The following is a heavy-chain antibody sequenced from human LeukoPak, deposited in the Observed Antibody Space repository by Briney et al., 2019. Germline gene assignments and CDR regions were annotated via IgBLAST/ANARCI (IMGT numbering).Heavy chain of an antibody. D-gene: IGHD3-22*01. Sequence: SETLSLTCTVSGGSLSSYYWSWIRQPPGKGLEWIGYIYYSGSTNYNPSLKSRVTISVDTSKNQFSLKLSSVTAADTAVYYCTRVLSGSRVDYWGQGTLVTVSS. CDR2: IYYSGST. V-gene: IGHV4-59*12. CDR3: TRVLSGSRVDY. J-gene: IGHJ4*02. CDR1: GGSLSSYY.